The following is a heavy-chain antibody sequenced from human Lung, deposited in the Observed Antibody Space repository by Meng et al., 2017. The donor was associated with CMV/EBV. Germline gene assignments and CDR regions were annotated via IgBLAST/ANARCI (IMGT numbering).Heavy chain of an antibody. D-gene: IGHD1-26*01. Sequence: SETXSLTCTISGGSISSSSYYWAWIRQPPEKGLEWIGSVYYTGDTYYSPSLKSRVTISIDTSKNQFSLKVNSVTDADTAVYYCVRETGGSSSTWWGQGTLVTVSS. V-gene: IGHV4-39*07. CDR1: GGSISSSSYY. J-gene: IGHJ4*02. CDR2: VYYTGDT. CDR3: VRETGGSSSTW.